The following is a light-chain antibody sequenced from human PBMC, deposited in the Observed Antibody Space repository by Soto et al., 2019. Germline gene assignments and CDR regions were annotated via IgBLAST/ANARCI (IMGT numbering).Light chain of an antibody. CDR3: QQYYSTPYT. CDR2: WAS. Sequence: DIVMTQSPDSLAVSLGERATIYCKSSQSILYRSNNKNYLAWYQHKAGQPPKLLIYWASTRQSGVPDRFSGGGSGTDFTLTISSLQAEDAAVYYCQQYYSTPYTFGQGIKLEIK. J-gene: IGKJ2*01. V-gene: IGKV4-1*01. CDR1: QSILYRSNNKNY.